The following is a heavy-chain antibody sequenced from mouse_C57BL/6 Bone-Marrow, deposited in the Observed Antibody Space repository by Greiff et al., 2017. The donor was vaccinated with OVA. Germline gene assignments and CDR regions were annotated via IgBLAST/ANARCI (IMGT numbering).Heavy chain of an antibody. CDR1: GYTFTSYW. Sequence: QVQLQQPGAELVKPGASVTLSCKASGYTFTSYWMHWVKQRPGQGLEWIGMIHPNSGSTNYNEKFKSKATLTVDKSSSTAYMQLSSLTSEDSAVYYCARGNWDGFAYWGQGTLVTVSA. CDR3: ARGNWDGFAY. CDR2: IHPNSGST. V-gene: IGHV1-64*01. J-gene: IGHJ3*01. D-gene: IGHD4-1*02.